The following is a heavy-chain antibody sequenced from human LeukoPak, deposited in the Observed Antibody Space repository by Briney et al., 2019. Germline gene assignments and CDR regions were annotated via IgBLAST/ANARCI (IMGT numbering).Heavy chain of an antibody. V-gene: IGHV4-30-4*08. Sequence: TSEPLPLTCTVSGGSISSGDYYRSWIRQPPGKGLEWIGYIYYSGSIYYNLSLKSRVTISVDTSKNQFSLKLSSVTAADTAVYYCARGSIAAAGIGYFDYWGQGTLVTVSS. CDR2: IYYSGSI. J-gene: IGHJ4*02. D-gene: IGHD6-13*01. CDR3: ARGSIAAAGIGYFDY. CDR1: GGSISSGDYY.